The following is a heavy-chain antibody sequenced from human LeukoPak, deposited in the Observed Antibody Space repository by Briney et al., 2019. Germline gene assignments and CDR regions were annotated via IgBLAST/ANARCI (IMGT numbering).Heavy chain of an antibody. V-gene: IGHV3-30*02. D-gene: IGHD3-10*01. CDR3: AKVGPLAFYYMDV. CDR2: IRYDGSNK. J-gene: IGHJ6*03. CDR1: GFTFSSYG. Sequence: GGSLRLSCAASGFTFSSYGMHWVRQAPGKGLEGVAFIRYDGSNKYYADSVKGRFTISRDNSKNTLYLQMNSLRAEDTAVYYCAKVGPLAFYYMDVWGKGTTVTVSS.